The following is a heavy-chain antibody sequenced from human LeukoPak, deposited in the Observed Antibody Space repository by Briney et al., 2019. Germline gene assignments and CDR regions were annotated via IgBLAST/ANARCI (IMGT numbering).Heavy chain of an antibody. CDR3: ARHLGDSLPLDY. CDR1: GGSISSYY. V-gene: IGHV4-59*08. D-gene: IGHD3-16*01. J-gene: IGHJ4*02. Sequence: SETLSLTCTVSGGSISSYYWSWIREPPGKGLEWIGYIYYSGSTNYNPSLKSRVTISVDTSKNQFSLKLSSVTAADTAVYYCARHLGDSLPLDYWGQGTLVTVSS. CDR2: IYYSGST.